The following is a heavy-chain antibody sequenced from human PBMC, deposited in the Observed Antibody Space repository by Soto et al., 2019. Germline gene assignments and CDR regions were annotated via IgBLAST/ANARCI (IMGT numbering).Heavy chain of an antibody. J-gene: IGHJ4*02. CDR1: GGSISSVDYY. D-gene: IGHD2-21*01. V-gene: IGHV4-39*01. CDR3: TGERYRSPFI. CDR2: IYQTGTT. Sequence: QLKELGPRLVKPSENLSLTCTVSGGSISSVDYYWGWVRQPTGKGLECIGSIYQTGTTYYNPYLKSRLIMSGDRSENQSSLRLNSVTFTDTAVYYGTGERYRSPFIWGQGTLVTVSS.